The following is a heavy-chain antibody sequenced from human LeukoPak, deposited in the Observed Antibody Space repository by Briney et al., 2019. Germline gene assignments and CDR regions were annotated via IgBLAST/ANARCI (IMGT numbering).Heavy chain of an antibody. V-gene: IGHV4-31*03. CDR1: GGSISSGGYY. D-gene: IGHD3-22*01. CDR2: IYYSGST. J-gene: IGHJ4*02. CDR3: ARVLRNPGYYWAIDY. Sequence: NPSETLSLTCTVSGGSISSGGYYWSWIRQHPGKGLEWIGYIYYSGSTYYNPSLKSRVTISVDTSRNQFSLKLSSVTAADTAVYYCARVLRNPGYYWAIDYWGQGTLVTVSS.